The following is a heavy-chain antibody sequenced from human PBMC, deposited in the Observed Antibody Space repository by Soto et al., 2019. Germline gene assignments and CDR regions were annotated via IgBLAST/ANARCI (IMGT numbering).Heavy chain of an antibody. CDR1: GYTFTSYA. V-gene: IGHV1-3*01. CDR2: INAGDGNK. J-gene: IGHJ6*03. D-gene: IGHD6-13*01. Sequence: QVQLVQSGAEVKKPGASVKVSCKASGYTFTSYAMHWVRLAAGQRLEWMGWINAGDGNKKYSKTSQGRVTITRDTLESTAYMELSSLRSEDTAVYYCARDLPVWIAAAGTSLGYYYYYMDVWGKGTTVTVSS. CDR3: ARDLPVWIAAAGTSLGYYYYYMDV.